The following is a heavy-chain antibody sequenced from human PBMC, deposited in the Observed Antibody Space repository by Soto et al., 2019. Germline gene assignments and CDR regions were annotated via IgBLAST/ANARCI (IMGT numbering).Heavy chain of an antibody. CDR2: ISRSSTGI. D-gene: IGHD3-10*01. CDR1: GFTFSLYS. J-gene: IGHJ6*02. V-gene: IGHV3-48*02. Sequence: EVQLVESGGGLVQPGGALRLSCAASGFTFSLYSMIWVRQAPGKGLEWVSYISRSSTGIHYADSVKGRCTISRDDATNSMNLQMNSLRDGDTAVYYCAREVTWGLDVGGQGTTVSISS. CDR3: AREVTWGLDV.